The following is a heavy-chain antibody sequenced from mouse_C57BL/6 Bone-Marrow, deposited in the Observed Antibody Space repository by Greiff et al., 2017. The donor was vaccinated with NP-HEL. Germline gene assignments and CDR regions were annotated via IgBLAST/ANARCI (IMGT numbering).Heavy chain of an antibody. CDR3: ARTYYCDY. V-gene: IGHV1-81*01. CDR1: GYTFTSYG. CDR2: IYTRSGNT. Sequence: VKLQESGAELARPGATVKLSCKASGYTFTSYGISWVKQSTGQGLEWIGEIYTRSGNTYYNEKFKGMATPNADKSSSTAYMELRSLTSEDSAVYFCARTYYCDYWGQGTTLTVSS. J-gene: IGHJ2*01.